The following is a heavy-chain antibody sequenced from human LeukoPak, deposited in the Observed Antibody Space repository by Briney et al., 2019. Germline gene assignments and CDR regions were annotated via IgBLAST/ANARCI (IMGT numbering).Heavy chain of an antibody. Sequence: ASVKVSCKSTGYNFTIYGITWVRQAPGQGLEWMGWISGYSGHTQYARSLQGRVTMTTDTSTSTAYMEIRSLTSDDTAVYYCARDSKWEPPYWGQGTLVTVSS. D-gene: IGHD1-26*01. CDR1: GYNFTIYG. V-gene: IGHV1-18*01. CDR3: ARDSKWEPPY. CDR2: ISGYSGHT. J-gene: IGHJ4*02.